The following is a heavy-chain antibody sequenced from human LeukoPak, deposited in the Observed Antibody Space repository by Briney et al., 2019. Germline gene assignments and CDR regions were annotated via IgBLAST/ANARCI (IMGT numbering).Heavy chain of an antibody. CDR3: ARGIVGAIGCFDY. V-gene: IGHV3-53*01. CDR1: GFTVSSNY. Sequence: TGGSLRLSCTASGFTVSSNYMSWVRQAPGKGLEWVSVIYSGGSTYYADSVKGRFTISRDNSKNTLYLQMNSLRAEDTAVYYCARGIVGAIGCFDYWGQGTLVTVSS. CDR2: IYSGGST. D-gene: IGHD1-26*01. J-gene: IGHJ4*02.